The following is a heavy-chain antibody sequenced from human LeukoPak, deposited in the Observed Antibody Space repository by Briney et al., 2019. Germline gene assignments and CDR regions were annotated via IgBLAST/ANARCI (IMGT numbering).Heavy chain of an antibody. CDR3: ANSGLLRDPFNY. D-gene: IGHD4-17*01. CDR2: INHSGST. J-gene: IGHJ4*02. Sequence: SETLSLTCSVYGGSLSGYYWSWIRQPPGKGLEWIGEINHSGSTNYNPSLKSRVTISADTSKNQFSLKLDSVTAADTAVYYCANSGLLRDPFNYWGQGTLATVSS. CDR1: GGSLSGYY. V-gene: IGHV4-34*01.